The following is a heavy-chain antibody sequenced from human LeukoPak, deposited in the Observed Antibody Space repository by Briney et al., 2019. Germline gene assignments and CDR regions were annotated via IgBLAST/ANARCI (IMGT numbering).Heavy chain of an antibody. CDR3: ARVATAHLEWRIYAFDI. Sequence: GASVKVSCKASGYTFTGYYMHWVRQAPGQGLEWMGWINPNSGVTNYAQKFQGRVTMTRDTSISTAYMELSRLRSDDTAVYYCARVATAHLEWRIYAFDIWGQGTMVTVSS. CDR2: INPNSGVT. V-gene: IGHV1-2*02. D-gene: IGHD3-3*01. CDR1: GYTFTGYY. J-gene: IGHJ3*02.